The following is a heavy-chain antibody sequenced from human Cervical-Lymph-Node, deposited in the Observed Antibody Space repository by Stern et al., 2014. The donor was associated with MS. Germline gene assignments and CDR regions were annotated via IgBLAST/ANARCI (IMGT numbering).Heavy chain of an antibody. Sequence: QVQLQESGPGLVKPSETLSLTCSVSGGSISRSTYYRGWIRQPPGKGLEWIGSIYYSGTTYYNPSLKSRVTIDTSQNQFSLRLTSGTAADTAVYYCARHDGWLPHYWSQGTLVTVSS. CDR2: IYYSGTT. J-gene: IGHJ4*02. D-gene: IGHD5-12*01. CDR1: GGSISRSTYY. V-gene: IGHV4-39*01. CDR3: ARHDGWLPHY.